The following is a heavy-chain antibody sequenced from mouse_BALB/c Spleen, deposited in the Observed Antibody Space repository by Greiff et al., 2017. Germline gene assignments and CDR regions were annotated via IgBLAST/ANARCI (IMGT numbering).Heavy chain of an antibody. CDR1: GFTFSDYG. CDR3: ARDQDYYGSSYYFDV. D-gene: IGHD1-1*01. Sequence: DVHLVESGGGLVQPGGSRKLSCAASGFTFSDYGMAWVRQAPGKGPEWVAFISNLAYSIYYADTVTGRFTISRENAKNTLYLEMSSLRSEDTAMYYCARDQDYYGSSYYFDVWGAGTTVTVSS. CDR2: ISNLAYSI. V-gene: IGHV5-15*02. J-gene: IGHJ1*01.